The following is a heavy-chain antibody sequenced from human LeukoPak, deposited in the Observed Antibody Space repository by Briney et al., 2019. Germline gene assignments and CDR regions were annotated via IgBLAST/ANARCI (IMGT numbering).Heavy chain of an antibody. CDR2: ISSSGSTI. Sequence: QTGGSLRLSCAASGFTFSSYSMNWVRQAPGKGLEGVSYISSSGSTIYYADSVKGRFTISRDNAKNSLYLQMNSLRAEDTAVYYCARGGLMFGGVIVIPKLIDYWGQGTLVTVSS. D-gene: IGHD3-16*02. CDR1: GFTFSSYS. J-gene: IGHJ4*02. CDR3: ARGGLMFGGVIVIPKLIDY. V-gene: IGHV3-48*04.